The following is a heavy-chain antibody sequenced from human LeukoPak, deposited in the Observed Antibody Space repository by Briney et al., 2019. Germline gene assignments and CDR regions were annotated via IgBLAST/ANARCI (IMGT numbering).Heavy chain of an antibody. Sequence: SETLSLTCSVSGDSLSSYYWSWIRQPPGKGLEWIGQAFYSGSTNYNPSLKSRVTISVDTSKNQFSLKLSSVTAADTAVYYCARVPGRATFDPWGQGTLVTVSS. CDR3: ARVPGRATFDP. J-gene: IGHJ5*02. V-gene: IGHV4-59*01. CDR1: GDSLSSYY. CDR2: AFYSGST.